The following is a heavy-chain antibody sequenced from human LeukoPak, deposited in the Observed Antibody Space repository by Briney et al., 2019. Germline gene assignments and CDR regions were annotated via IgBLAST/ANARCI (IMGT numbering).Heavy chain of an antibody. Sequence: SETLSLTCTVSGGSISSYYWSWIRQPPGKGLEWIGYIYYSGCTNYNPSLKSRVTISVDTSKNQFSLKLSSVTAADTAVYYCARVEDYYDSSGYSNWFDPWGQGTLVTVSS. D-gene: IGHD3-22*01. CDR1: GGSISSYY. CDR3: ARVEDYYDSSGYSNWFDP. J-gene: IGHJ5*02. V-gene: IGHV4-59*01. CDR2: IYYSGCT.